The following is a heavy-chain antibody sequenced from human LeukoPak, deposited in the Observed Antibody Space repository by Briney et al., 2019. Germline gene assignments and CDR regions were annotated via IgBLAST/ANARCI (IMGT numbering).Heavy chain of an antibody. J-gene: IGHJ4*02. CDR1: GFPFSSYW. V-gene: IGHV3-74*01. D-gene: IGHD2-2*01. CDR2: INSDGSST. Sequence: GGSLRLSCAASGFPFSSYWMHWVRQAPGKGLVWVSRINSDGSSTSYADSVKGRFTISRDNAKNTLYLQMNSLRAEDTAVYYCARGGSTGYFDYWGQGTLVTVSS. CDR3: ARGGSTGYFDY.